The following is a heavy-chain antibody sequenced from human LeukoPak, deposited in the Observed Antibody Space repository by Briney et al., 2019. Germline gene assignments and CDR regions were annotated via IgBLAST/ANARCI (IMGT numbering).Heavy chain of an antibody. V-gene: IGHV4-59*01. J-gene: IGHJ4*02. D-gene: IGHD5-18*01. CDR1: GGSISSSY. CDR2: IYYSGST. Sequence: SETLSLTCTVSGGSISSSYWYWIRQSPGKGLEWIGYIYYSGSTNYNPSLKSRVTISIDTSKNQFSLKLTSVTAADTAVYYCARDRHLWHFGCWGQGTLVTVSS. CDR3: ARDRHLWHFGC.